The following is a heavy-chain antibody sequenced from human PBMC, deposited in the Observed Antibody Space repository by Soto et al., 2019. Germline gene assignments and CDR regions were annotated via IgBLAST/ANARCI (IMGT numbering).Heavy chain of an antibody. CDR3: AREIVRGGGAFDI. D-gene: IGHD3-10*01. CDR1: GGTFSSYA. CDR2: IIPIFGTA. Sequence: QVQLVQSGAEVKKPGSSVKVSCKASGGTFSSYAISWVRQAPGQGLEWMGGIIPIFGTANYAQKFQGRVAITADKSTSTAYMELSSLRAEDTAVYYCAREIVRGGGAFDIWGQGTMVTVSS. V-gene: IGHV1-69*06. J-gene: IGHJ3*02.